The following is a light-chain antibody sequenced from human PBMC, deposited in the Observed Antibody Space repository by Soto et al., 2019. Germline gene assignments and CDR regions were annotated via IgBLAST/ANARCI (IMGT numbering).Light chain of an antibody. Sequence: QFALTQPRSVSGSPGQSVTISCTGSSSDVGGYSHVSWFQQHPGKAPKLMIYDVTKRPSGVPDRFSGSKSGNTASLTISGLQAEDESDYYCCSFAGTYTIFGGGTKLTVL. CDR1: SSDVGGYSH. V-gene: IGLV2-11*01. CDR3: CSFAGTYTI. CDR2: DVT. J-gene: IGLJ2*01.